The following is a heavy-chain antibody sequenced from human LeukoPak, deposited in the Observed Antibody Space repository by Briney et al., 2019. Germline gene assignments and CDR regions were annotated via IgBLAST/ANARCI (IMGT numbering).Heavy chain of an antibody. CDR2: INHSGST. V-gene: IGHV4-34*01. D-gene: IGHD6-19*01. CDR1: GGSFSGYY. Sequence: PSETLSLTCAVYGGSFSGYYWSWIRQPPGKGLEWIGEINHSGSTNYNPSLKSRVTISVDTSKNQFSLKLSSVTAADTAVYYCAREKEQWLVLRRGRVYGMDVWGQGTTVTVSS. CDR3: AREKEQWLVLRRGRVYGMDV. J-gene: IGHJ6*02.